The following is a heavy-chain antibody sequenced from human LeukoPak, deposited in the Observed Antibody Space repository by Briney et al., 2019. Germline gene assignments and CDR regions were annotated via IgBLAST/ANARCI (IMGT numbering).Heavy chain of an antibody. J-gene: IGHJ5*02. CDR2: IYYSGST. Sequence: PSETLSLTCTVSGGSISSYYWSWLRQPPGKGLEWIGYIYYSGSTNYNPSLKSRVTISVDTSKNQFSLKLSSVTAADTAVYYCARGDFWSGYPSPAWFDPWGQGTLVTVSS. V-gene: IGHV4-59*01. CDR1: GGSISSYY. CDR3: ARGDFWSGYPSPAWFDP. D-gene: IGHD3-3*01.